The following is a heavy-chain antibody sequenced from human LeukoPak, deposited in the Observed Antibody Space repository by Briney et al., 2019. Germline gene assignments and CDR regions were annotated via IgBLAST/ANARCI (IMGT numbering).Heavy chain of an antibody. Sequence: GGSLRLSCAASGFTFDDYAKHWVRQAPGKGLECVSLINWDGGGTYYEYSVKRQFSISRDNSKNSLYLQMNSLRTEDTALYYCAKTYSRNWLDSWGQGTLVTVSS. V-gene: IGHV3-43*01. CDR2: INWDGGGT. CDR1: GFTFDDYA. D-gene: IGHD6-13*01. J-gene: IGHJ5*01. CDR3: AKTYSRNWLDS.